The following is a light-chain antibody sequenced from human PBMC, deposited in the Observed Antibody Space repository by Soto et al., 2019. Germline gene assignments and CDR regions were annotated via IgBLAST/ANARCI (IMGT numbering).Light chain of an antibody. CDR2: DNS. CDR3: QSYDSRLSAVV. CDR1: SSNIGAGFD. J-gene: IGLJ2*01. Sequence: QSVLTQPPSVSGAPGQRVTISCTGNSSNIGAGFDVHWYQQLPGTAPKLLIYDNSNRPSGVPDRFSGSKPGTSASLAITGLQAEDGTDYYCQSYDSRLSAVVFGGGTKVTVL. V-gene: IGLV1-40*01.